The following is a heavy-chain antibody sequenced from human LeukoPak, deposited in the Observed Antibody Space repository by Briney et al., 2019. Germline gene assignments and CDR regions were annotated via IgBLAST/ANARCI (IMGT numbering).Heavy chain of an antibody. D-gene: IGHD3-10*01. V-gene: IGHV3-7*03. Sequence: GGSLRLSCAGSGFTFSNYWMSWVRQAPGKGPEWVGDIKTDGSDKYYVGSVKGRFTISRDNAKNSLYLQMNSLRAEDTAVYYCARDSLIQYGSGSYWGFDYWGQGILVTVSS. CDR2: IKTDGSDK. J-gene: IGHJ4*02. CDR3: ARDSLIQYGSGSYWGFDY. CDR1: GFTFSNYW.